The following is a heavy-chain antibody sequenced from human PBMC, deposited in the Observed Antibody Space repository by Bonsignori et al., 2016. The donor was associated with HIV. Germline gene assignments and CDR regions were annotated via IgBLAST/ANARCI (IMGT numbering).Heavy chain of an antibody. J-gene: IGHJ3*02. CDR2: ISPFNGDA. CDR1: GYTFNGFD. V-gene: IGHV1-18*01. Sequence: QIQLVQSGTEVRKSGASVKVSCEASGYTFNGFDITWVRQAPGQGLEWMGWISPFNGDAKYAQRLQDRVTMTTDISTSTAYMELRFDDTAVYYCARGQGAFDIWGQGTMVIVSS. CDR3: ARGQGAFDI.